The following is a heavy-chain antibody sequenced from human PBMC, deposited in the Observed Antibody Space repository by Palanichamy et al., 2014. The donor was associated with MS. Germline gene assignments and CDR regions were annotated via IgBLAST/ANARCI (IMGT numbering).Heavy chain of an antibody. V-gene: IGHV1-18*01. CDR3: ARDQVSYYDSSGYYYYYGMDV. CDR1: LHLYQLW. Sequence: LVQSGAEVKKPGASVKVSWQGFWLHLYQLWYQAGCDRPLDKGLSGWDGSSAYNGNTNYAQKLQGRVTMTTDTSTSTAYMELRSLRSDDTAVYYCARDQVSYYDSSGYYYYYGMDVWGQGTTVTVSS. CDR2: SSAYNGNT. D-gene: IGHD3-22*01. J-gene: IGHJ6*02.